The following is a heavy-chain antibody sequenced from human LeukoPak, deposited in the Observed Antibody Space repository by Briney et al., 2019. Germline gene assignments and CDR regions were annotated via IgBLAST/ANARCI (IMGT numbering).Heavy chain of an antibody. V-gene: IGHV3-23*01. D-gene: IGHD3-3*01. Sequence: GGSLRLSCVASGFTFNNYAMHWVRQAPGKGLEWVSAISGSGGSTYYADSVKGRFTISRDNSKNTLYLQMNSLRAEDTAVYYCARDGLEAFDIWGQGTMVTVSS. J-gene: IGHJ3*02. CDR2: ISGSGGST. CDR3: ARDGLEAFDI. CDR1: GFTFNNYA.